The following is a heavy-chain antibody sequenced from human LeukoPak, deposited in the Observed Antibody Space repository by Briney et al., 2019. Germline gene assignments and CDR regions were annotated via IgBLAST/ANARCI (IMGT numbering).Heavy chain of an antibody. CDR1: GGSISSSSYY. CDR3: ARHWTMIVVVLDY. D-gene: IGHD3-22*01. J-gene: IGHJ4*02. Sequence: PSETLSLTCTVSGGSISSSSYYWGWIRQPPGKGLEWIGSIYYSWSTYYNPSLKSRVTISVDTSKNQFSLKLSSVTAADTAAYYCARHWTMIVVVLDYWGQGTLVTVSS. V-gene: IGHV4-39*01. CDR2: IYYSWST.